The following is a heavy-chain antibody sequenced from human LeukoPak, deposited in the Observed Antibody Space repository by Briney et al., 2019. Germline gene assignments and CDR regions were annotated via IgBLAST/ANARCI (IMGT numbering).Heavy chain of an antibody. V-gene: IGHV1-2*02. J-gene: IGHJ6*03. Sequence: GASVKVSCKASGYMFTVYYMHWVRQAPGQGLEWMGWINPNSGGTNYAQKFQGRVTMTRDTSISTAYMDLNRLRSDDTAVYYCARVVAVTGTPVYYMDVWGKGTTVTVSS. CDR1: GYMFTVYY. D-gene: IGHD6-19*01. CDR3: ARVVAVTGTPVYYMDV. CDR2: INPNSGGT.